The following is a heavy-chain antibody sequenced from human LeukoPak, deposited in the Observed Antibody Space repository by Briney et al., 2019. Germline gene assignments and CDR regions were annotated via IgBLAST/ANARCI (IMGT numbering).Heavy chain of an antibody. J-gene: IGHJ6*02. CDR1: GGSFSGYY. CDR2: INHSGST. CDR3: ARGPGRRRDIVVVVAGSYYGMDV. V-gene: IGHV4-34*01. Sequence: SETLSLTCAVYGGSFSGYYWSWIRQTPGKGLEWIGEINHSGSTNYNPSLKSRVTISVDTSKNQFSLKLSSVTAADTAVYYCARGPGRRRDIVVVVAGSYYGMDVWGQGTTVTVSS. D-gene: IGHD2-15*01.